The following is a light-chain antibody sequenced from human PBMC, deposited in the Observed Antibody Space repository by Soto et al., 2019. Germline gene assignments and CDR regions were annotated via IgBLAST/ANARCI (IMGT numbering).Light chain of an antibody. V-gene: IGKV1-9*01. CDR3: HQLNDYPLT. CDR1: QGIGSY. J-gene: IGKJ4*01. Sequence: DIQLTQSPSFLSASVGDRVSITCRASQGIGSYLAWYQQKPGKAPNLLIYAASTLQSGVPSRFSGSGSGTEYTLTISRLQPEDFATYYCHQLNDYPLTFGGGTKVEIK. CDR2: AAS.